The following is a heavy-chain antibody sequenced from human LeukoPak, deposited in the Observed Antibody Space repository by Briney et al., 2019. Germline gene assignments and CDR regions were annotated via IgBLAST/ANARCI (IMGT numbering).Heavy chain of an antibody. J-gene: IGHJ4*02. Sequence: EASVKVSCKASGYTFTNYNINWVRQATGQGLEWMGWMNPNNGNTGYAQKFQGRVTLTRNTSISTAYMELSSLRSEDTAVYYCARGFNVDIVAPTFWGQGTLVTVSS. CDR1: GYTFTNYN. V-gene: IGHV1-8*01. D-gene: IGHD5-12*01. CDR3: ARGFNVDIVAPTF. CDR2: MNPNNGNT.